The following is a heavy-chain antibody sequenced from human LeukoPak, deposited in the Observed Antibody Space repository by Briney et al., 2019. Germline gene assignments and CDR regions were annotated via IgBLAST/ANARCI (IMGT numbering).Heavy chain of an antibody. J-gene: IGHJ3*02. CDR1: GGSISSGD. V-gene: IGHV4-59*13. Sequence: SETLSLTCTVSGGSISSGDWNWRWHRPRKGQDLVWVLYICGSTTYNPSLKSRLTISVDMSKNQLSLKLSSVTAADTAVYYCARRLTSPPDAFDIWGQGTTVTVSS. D-gene: IGHD3-10*01. CDR2: LYICGST. CDR3: ARRLTSPPDAFDI.